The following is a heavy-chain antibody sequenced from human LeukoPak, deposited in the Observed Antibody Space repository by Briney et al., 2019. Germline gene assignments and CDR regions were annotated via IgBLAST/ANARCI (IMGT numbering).Heavy chain of an antibody. CDR1: GGSISSYY. D-gene: IGHD3-10*01. J-gene: IGHJ6*03. Sequence: PSETLSLTCTVSGGSISSYYWSCIRQPTGRGLEWIGYIYCSGSTNYNPSLKSRVTISVDTSKNQFSLKLSSVTAADTAAYYCARHHVSVFGDIEYMDVWGKGTTVTVSS. CDR3: ARHHVSVFGDIEYMDV. V-gene: IGHV4-59*08. CDR2: IYCSGST.